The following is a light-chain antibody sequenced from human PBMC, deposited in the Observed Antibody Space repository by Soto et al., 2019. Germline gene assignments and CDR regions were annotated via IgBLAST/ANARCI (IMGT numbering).Light chain of an antibody. J-gene: IGKJ5*01. CDR2: GAS. CDR3: QQYNNWIT. Sequence: IGLTQSLGTVSLSKGERATLSCRASQSVSSNYLAWYQQKPGQAPRLLIYGASSRATGIPDRFSGSWSGTEFTLTISSLLSEDFAVYYCQQYNNWITFAQGTRLEIK. CDR1: QSVSSNY. V-gene: IGKV3-20*01.